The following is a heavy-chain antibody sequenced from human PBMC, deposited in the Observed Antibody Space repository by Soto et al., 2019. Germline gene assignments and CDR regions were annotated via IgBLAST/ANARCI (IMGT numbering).Heavy chain of an antibody. J-gene: IGHJ5*02. V-gene: IGHV3-48*02. Sequence: PGGSLRLSCAASGFTFSSYSMNWVRQAPGKGLEWVSYISSSSSTIYYADSVKGRFTISRDNAKNSLYLQMNSLRDEDTAVYYCARGEGDYVWGSYRTYNWFAPWGQGTLVTVSS. D-gene: IGHD3-16*02. CDR3: ARGEGDYVWGSYRTYNWFAP. CDR2: ISSSSSTI. CDR1: GFTFSSYS.